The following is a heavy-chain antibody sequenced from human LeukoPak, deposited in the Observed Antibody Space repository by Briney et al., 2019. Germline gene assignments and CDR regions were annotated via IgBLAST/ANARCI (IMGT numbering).Heavy chain of an antibody. CDR2: ISSNGGST. CDR3: VKGQRYYDSSGYYSIEYFQH. D-gene: IGHD3-22*01. Sequence: GGSLRLSCSASGFTFSSYAMHWVRQAPGKGLEYVSAISSNGGSTYYADSVKGRFTISRDNSKNTLYLEMSSLRAEDTAVYYCVKGQRYYDSSGYYSIEYFQHWGQGTLVTVSS. V-gene: IGHV3-64D*09. J-gene: IGHJ1*01. CDR1: GFTFSSYA.